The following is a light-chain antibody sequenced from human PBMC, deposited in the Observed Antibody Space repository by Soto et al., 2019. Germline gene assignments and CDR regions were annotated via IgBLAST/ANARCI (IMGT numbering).Light chain of an antibody. CDR2: AAT. CDR3: QQANSFPRT. V-gene: IGKV1-12*01. CDR1: HAINSW. J-gene: IGKJ4*02. Sequence: DIQMTQSPSTVSGSVGDRVTITCRASHAINSWLAWFQQKPGRTPKYVIQAATMLQSGFPSRFAGSGSGRDFTLTIHTLQPEDFVTYYCQQANSFPRTFGGGTKVDIK.